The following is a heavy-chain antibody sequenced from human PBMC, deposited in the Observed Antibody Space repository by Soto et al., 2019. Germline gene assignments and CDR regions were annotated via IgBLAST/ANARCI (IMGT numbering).Heavy chain of an antibody. CDR1: GGSISSYY. V-gene: IGHV4-59*01. Sequence: SETLSLTCTVAGGSISSYYWSWIRQPPGKGLEWIGYIYYSGSTNYNPSLKSRVTISVDTPKNQFSLKLSSVTAADTAVYYCARGAVAGHYYYYYGMDVCGKGTTVTVSS. D-gene: IGHD6-19*01. J-gene: IGHJ6*04. CDR3: ARGAVAGHYYYYYGMDV. CDR2: IYYSGST.